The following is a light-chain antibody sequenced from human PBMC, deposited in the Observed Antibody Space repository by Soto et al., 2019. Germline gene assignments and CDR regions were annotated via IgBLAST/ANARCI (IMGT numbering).Light chain of an antibody. CDR1: GSNIETNY. CDR3: GTWDSSLSAGV. V-gene: IGLV1-51*02. Sequence: QSVLTQPPSVSAAPGQTVTVSCSGSGSNIETNYVSWYRQLPGTAPQLLIYENTLRPSGIPDRFSGSKSGTSATLGITGLQTGDEADYYCGTWDSSLSAGVFGTGTKLTVL. CDR2: ENT. J-gene: IGLJ1*01.